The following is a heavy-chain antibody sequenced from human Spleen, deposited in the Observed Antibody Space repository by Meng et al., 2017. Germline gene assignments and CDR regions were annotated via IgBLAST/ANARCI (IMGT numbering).Heavy chain of an antibody. CDR2: IYPGDSDT. D-gene: IGHD3/OR15-3a*01. Sequence: GESLKISCKGSGYSFTSYWIGWVRQMPGKGLEWVGIIYPGDSDTRYSPSFQGQVTISADKSISTAYLQWNSLKASDTAMYYCARRSRTGYFGRGQSDAFDIWAQGPM. J-gene: IGHJ3*02. CDR1: GYSFTSYW. V-gene: IGHV5-51*01. CDR3: ARRSRTGYFGRGQSDAFDI.